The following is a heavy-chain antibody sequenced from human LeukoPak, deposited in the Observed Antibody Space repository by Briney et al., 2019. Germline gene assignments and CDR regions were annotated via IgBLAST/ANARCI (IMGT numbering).Heavy chain of an antibody. Sequence: GGSLRLSCAASGFTFSSYSMNWVRQAPGKGLEWVSSISSSSSYIYYADSVKGRFTISRDNAKNSLYLQMNSLRAEDTAVYYCARVLPVIRGDAFDIWGQGTMVTVSS. CDR3: ARVLPVIRGDAFDI. J-gene: IGHJ3*02. V-gene: IGHV3-21*01. CDR1: GFTFSSYS. D-gene: IGHD3-10*01. CDR2: ISSSSSYI.